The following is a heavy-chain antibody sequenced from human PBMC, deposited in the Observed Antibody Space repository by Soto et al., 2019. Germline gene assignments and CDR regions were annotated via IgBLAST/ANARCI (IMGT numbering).Heavy chain of an antibody. Sequence: ASVKVSCKASGYTFTGYYMHWVRQAPGQGLEWMGWINPNSGGTNYAQKFQGRVTMTRDTSISTAYMELSRLRSDGTAVYYCTQSGQNYYDSSGDAFDIWGQGTMVTVSS. V-gene: IGHV1-2*02. J-gene: IGHJ3*02. CDR1: GYTFTGYY. CDR2: INPNSGGT. CDR3: TQSGQNYYDSSGDAFDI. D-gene: IGHD3-22*01.